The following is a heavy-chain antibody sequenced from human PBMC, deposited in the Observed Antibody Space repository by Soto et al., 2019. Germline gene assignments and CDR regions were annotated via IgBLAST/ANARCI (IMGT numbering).Heavy chain of an antibody. Sequence: GGSLRLSCAASGFTFSNYGIHWVRQAPGKGLEWVAVTSYDGSSKDYADSVKGRFTISRDNSKNTLYLQMNSLRIEDTAVYYCAKDDGSTWSMFYSYYGVDVWGQGTTVTVSS. V-gene: IGHV3-30*18. CDR1: GFTFSNYG. CDR3: AKDDGSTWSMFYSYYGVDV. D-gene: IGHD6-13*01. CDR2: TSYDGSSK. J-gene: IGHJ6*02.